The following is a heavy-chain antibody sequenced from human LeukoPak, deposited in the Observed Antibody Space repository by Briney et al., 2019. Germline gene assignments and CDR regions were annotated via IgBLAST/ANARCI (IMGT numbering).Heavy chain of an antibody. V-gene: IGHV4-39*01. D-gene: IGHD1-26*01. CDR3: AEIVGATMGY. J-gene: IGHJ4*02. CDR2: IYYSGST. CDR1: GGSISSSSYY. Sequence: PETLSLTCTVSGGSISSSSYYWGWIRQPPGKGLEWIGSIYYSGSTYYNPSLKSRVTISVDTSKNQFSLKLSSVTAADTAVYYCAEIVGATMGYWGQGTLVTVSS.